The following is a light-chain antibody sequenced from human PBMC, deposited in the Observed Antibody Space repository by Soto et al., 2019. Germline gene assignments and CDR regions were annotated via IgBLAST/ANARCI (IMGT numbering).Light chain of an antibody. V-gene: IGKV1-39*01. CDR1: QSISSY. CDR3: QQSYSTRLT. J-gene: IGKJ4*01. CDR2: AAS. Sequence: DIQMTPSPSSLSASVGDRVTITCRASQSISSYLNWYQQKPGKAPKLLIYAASSLQSGVPSRFSGSGSGTDFTLTISSLQPEDFATYYCQQSYSTRLTFGGGTKVDI.